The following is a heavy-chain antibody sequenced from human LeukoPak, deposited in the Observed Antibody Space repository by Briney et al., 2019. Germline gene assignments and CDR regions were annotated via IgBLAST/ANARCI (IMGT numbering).Heavy chain of an antibody. V-gene: IGHV3-30*04. Sequence: GGSLRLSCAASGFTFSSYAMHWVRQAPGKGLEWVAVISYDGSNKYYADSVKGRFSISRDNSKNTLYLEMNSLRAEDTAVYYCATGRYSSSSGYDYWGQGTLVTVSS. D-gene: IGHD6-6*01. CDR1: GFTFSSYA. CDR2: ISYDGSNK. J-gene: IGHJ4*02. CDR3: ATGRYSSSSGYDY.